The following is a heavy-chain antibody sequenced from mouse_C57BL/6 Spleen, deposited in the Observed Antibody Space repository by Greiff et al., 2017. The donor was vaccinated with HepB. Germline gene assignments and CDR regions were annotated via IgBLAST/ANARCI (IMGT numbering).Heavy chain of an antibody. CDR2: IDPSDSYT. Sequence: QVQLKQPGAELVMPGASVKLSCKASGYTFTSYWMHWVKQRPGQGLEWIGEIDPSDSYTNYNQKFKGKSTLTVDKSSSTAYMQRSSLTSEDFAVYYCARSLQNWYFDVWGTGTTVTVSS. J-gene: IGHJ1*03. V-gene: IGHV1-69*01. CDR3: ARSLQNWYFDV. CDR1: GYTFTSYW.